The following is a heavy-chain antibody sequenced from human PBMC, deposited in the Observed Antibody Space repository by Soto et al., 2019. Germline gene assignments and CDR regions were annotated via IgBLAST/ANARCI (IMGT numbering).Heavy chain of an antibody. V-gene: IGHV4-59*01. D-gene: IGHD2-15*01. Sequence: PSETLSLTCTVSGGSISSDYWSWIRPPPGKRLEWIGYIYYSGYTNYNPSLKSRVTISVATSKNHFSLELRSVTAADTAVYYCATLPAAKYYYFDYWGQGTQVTVSS. CDR2: IYYSGYT. CDR1: GGSISSDY. J-gene: IGHJ4*02. CDR3: ATLPAAKYYYFDY.